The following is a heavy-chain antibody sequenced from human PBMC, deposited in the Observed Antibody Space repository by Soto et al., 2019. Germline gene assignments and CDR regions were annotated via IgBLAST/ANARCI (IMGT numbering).Heavy chain of an antibody. CDR3: TRDGGYSGYDYYFDY. J-gene: IGHJ4*02. V-gene: IGHV3-49*03. D-gene: IGHD5-12*01. CDR1: GFTFGDYA. CDR2: IRSKAYGGTT. Sequence: VQLVESGGGLVQPGRSLRLSCTASGFTFGDYAMSWFRQAPGKGLEWVGFIRSKAYGGTTEYAASVKGRFTISRDDSKSIAYLQMNSLKTEDTAVYYCTRDGGYSGYDYYFDYWGQGTLVTVSS.